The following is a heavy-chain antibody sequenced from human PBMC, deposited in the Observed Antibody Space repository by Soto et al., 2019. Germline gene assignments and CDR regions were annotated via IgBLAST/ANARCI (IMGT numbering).Heavy chain of an antibody. V-gene: IGHV1-69*02. J-gene: IGHJ4*02. CDR2: IIPILGIA. Sequence: SVKVSCKASGGTFSSYTIRWVRQAPGQGLEWIGRIIPILGIANYAQKFQGRVTITADKSTSTAYMELSSLRSEDTAVYYCAMEYCSSTSCYRDYWGQGTLVTVSS. CDR1: GGTFSSYT. CDR3: AMEYCSSTSCYRDY. D-gene: IGHD2-2*02.